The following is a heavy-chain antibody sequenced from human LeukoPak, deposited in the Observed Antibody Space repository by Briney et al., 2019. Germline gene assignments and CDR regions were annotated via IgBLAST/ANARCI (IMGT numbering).Heavy chain of an antibody. D-gene: IGHD3-22*01. CDR3: ARARVYYYDSSGFDY. Sequence: ASVKVSCTASGYTFTSNYIHWVRQAPGQGLEWMGMIYPRDGSTSYAQKFQGRVTVTRDTSTSTVHMELSGLRSEDTAVYYCARARVYYYDSSGFDYWGQGTLVTVSS. J-gene: IGHJ4*02. CDR2: IYPRDGST. V-gene: IGHV1-46*01. CDR1: GYTFTSNY.